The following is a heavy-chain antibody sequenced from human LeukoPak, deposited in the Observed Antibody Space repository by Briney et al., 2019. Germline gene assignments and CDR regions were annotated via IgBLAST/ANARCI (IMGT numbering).Heavy chain of an antibody. J-gene: IGHJ4*02. CDR3: ARGGYGDYGSDY. V-gene: IGHV3-30-3*01. CDR2: ISSDGNNK. D-gene: IGHD4-17*01. CDR1: GFTFSSYS. Sequence: PGGSLRLSCAASGFTFSSYSMHWVRQAPGKGLEWVGVISSDGNNKYYADSVKGRFTISRDNSKNTLYLQMNSLRAEDTAVYYCARGGYGDYGSDYWGQGTLVTVSS.